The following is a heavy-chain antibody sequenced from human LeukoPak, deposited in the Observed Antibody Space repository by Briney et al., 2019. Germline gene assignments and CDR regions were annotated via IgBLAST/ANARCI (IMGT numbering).Heavy chain of an antibody. D-gene: IGHD5-24*01. CDR2: ISVYNDDT. J-gene: IGHJ6*02. CDR1: GYAFRTYG. CDR3: ARSTQLPSEYFNGMDV. V-gene: IGHV1-18*01. Sequence: GASVKVSCKASGYAFRTYGISWVRQAVGQGLEWMGWISVYNDDTHYAQKFQGRLSMTTDTSRSTVYMELRSLRSDDTAVYFCARSTQLPSEYFNGMDVWGQGPRSPSP.